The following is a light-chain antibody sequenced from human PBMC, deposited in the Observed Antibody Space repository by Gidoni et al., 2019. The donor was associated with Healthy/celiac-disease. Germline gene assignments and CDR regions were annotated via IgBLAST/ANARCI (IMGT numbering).Light chain of an antibody. J-gene: IGKJ1*01. CDR2: KAS. CDR3: QQYNSYSWT. Sequence: DIQMTQSPSTLSASVGDRVTITCRASQSISSWLAWYQQKPGEATKLLIYKASSLESGVPSRFSGSGSGTEFTLTISSLQPDDFATYYCQQYNSYSWTFGQGTKVEIK. CDR1: QSISSW. V-gene: IGKV1-5*03.